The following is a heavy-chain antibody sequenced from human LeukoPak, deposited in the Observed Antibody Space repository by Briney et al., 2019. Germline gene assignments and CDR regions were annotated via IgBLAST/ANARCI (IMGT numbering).Heavy chain of an antibody. J-gene: IGHJ4*02. Sequence: PGGSLRLSCAASGFTFSSYAMHWVRQAPGEGLEWVAVVSYDGSNKYYADSVKGRFTISRDNSKNTLYLQMNSLRAEDTAVYYCASKGGYSSSFTNYWGQGTLVTVSS. V-gene: IGHV3-30*01. CDR2: VSYDGSNK. CDR1: GFTFSSYA. D-gene: IGHD6-6*01. CDR3: ASKGGYSSSFTNY.